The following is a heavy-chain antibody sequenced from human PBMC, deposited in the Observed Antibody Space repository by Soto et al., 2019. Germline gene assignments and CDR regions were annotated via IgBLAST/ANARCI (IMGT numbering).Heavy chain of an antibody. J-gene: IGHJ5*02. CDR1: GYTFTSYG. D-gene: IGHD6-13*01. CDR2: IIPIFGTA. V-gene: IGHV1-69*13. CDR3: ASTSLIAAAEYNWFDP. Sequence: GASVKVSCKASGYTFTSYGISWVRQAPGQGLEWMGGIIPIFGTANYAQKFQGRVTITADESTSTAYMELSSLRSEDTAVYYCASTSLIAAAEYNWFDPWGQGTLVTVSS.